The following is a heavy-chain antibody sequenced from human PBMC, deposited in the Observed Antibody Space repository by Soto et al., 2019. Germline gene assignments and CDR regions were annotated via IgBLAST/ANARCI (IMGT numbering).Heavy chain of an antibody. V-gene: IGHV3-66*01. J-gene: IGHJ4*02. D-gene: IGHD1-1*01. Sequence: EVLLVESGGGLVQPGGSLRLSCTASGLTVSRTYMSWVRQTPGEGLEWVSLIYSDGNTDYADSVKGRFSISRDNSKNTLYLQMNSLRAEDTAVYYFARLAITTTTRDLDYWGQGTLVTVSS. CDR1: GLTVSRTY. CDR2: IYSDGNT. CDR3: ARLAITTTTRDLDY.